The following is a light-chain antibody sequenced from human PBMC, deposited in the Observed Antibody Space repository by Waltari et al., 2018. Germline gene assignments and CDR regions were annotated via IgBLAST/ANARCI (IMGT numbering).Light chain of an antibody. CDR1: QNIGTW. CDR2: DGS. V-gene: IGKV1-5*01. J-gene: IGKJ2*01. CDR3: QQYNSYLSS. Sequence: IAMTQSPSTLSASLGDSVTITCRASQNIGTWVAWYHQKPGKAPKLLIFDGSTLESGVPSRFSGSASGTDFTLTINSLQPDDFASYFCQQYNSYLSSFGQGTKLEI.